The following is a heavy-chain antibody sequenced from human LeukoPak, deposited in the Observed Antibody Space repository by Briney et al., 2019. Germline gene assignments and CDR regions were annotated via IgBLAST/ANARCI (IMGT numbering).Heavy chain of an antibody. Sequence: ASVTVSCKASGYTFTGYYMHWVRQAPGQGLEWMGWINPNSGGTNYAQKFQGRVTMTRDTSISTAYMELSRLRSDDTAVYYCARNTMIVVVPTDYYGMDVWGQGTTVIVSS. CDR2: INPNSGGT. V-gene: IGHV1-2*02. D-gene: IGHD3-22*01. CDR3: ARNTMIVVVPTDYYGMDV. J-gene: IGHJ6*02. CDR1: GYTFTGYY.